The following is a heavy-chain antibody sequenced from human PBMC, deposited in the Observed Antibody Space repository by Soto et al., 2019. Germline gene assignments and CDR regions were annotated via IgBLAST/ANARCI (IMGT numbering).Heavy chain of an antibody. CDR1: GGFVSSGSYY. Sequence: SETLSLTCAVYGGFVSSGSYYWSWIRQPPGKGLEWIGEMSHGGGTHFNPSLKSRVTISVDTSKNQFSLKMSSVTAADTALYYCARVERGTVTTVVEAFDIWGPGTMVTVSS. CDR2: MSHGGGT. D-gene: IGHD1-1*01. CDR3: ARVERGTVTTVVEAFDI. V-gene: IGHV4-61*01. J-gene: IGHJ3*02.